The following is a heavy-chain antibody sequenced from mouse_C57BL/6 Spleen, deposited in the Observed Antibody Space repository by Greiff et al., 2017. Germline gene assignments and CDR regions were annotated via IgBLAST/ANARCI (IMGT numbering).Heavy chain of an antibody. CDR2: ISDGGSYT. V-gene: IGHV5-4*01. D-gene: IGHD1-1*01. CDR1: GFTFSSYA. J-gene: IGHJ1*03. CDR3: ARETTVVATYWYFDV. Sequence: EVQVVESGGGLVKPGGSLKLSCAASGFTFSSYAMSWVRQTPEKRLEWVATISDGGSYTYYPDNVKGRFTISRDNAKNNLYLQMSHLKSEDTAMYYCARETTVVATYWYFDVWGTGTTVTVSS.